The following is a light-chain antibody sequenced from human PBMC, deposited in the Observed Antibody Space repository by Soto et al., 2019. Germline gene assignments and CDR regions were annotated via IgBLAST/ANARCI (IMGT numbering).Light chain of an antibody. CDR1: SSDVGGYNY. CDR3: CSYAGSYTWV. Sequence: QSALTQPRSVSGSPGQSVTISCTGTSSDVGGYNYVSWYQHHPGKAPKLMIYDVSKWPSGVPDRFSGSKSGNTASLTISGLQAEDEAYYYCCSYAGSYTWVFGGGTKLTVL. J-gene: IGLJ3*02. CDR2: DVS. V-gene: IGLV2-11*01.